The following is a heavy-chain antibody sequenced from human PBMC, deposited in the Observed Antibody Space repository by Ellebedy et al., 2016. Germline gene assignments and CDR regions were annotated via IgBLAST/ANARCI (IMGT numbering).Heavy chain of an antibody. CDR3: AREWQLLPYSVLNV. D-gene: IGHD5-24*01. V-gene: IGHV4-31*03. J-gene: IGHJ3*01. Sequence: SETLSLXXSVSGDSVTSSSYYWTWIRQRPGRGLEWIGYISNTGKTYYNSSLKSRVDVPLDTSENQFSLKLSSMTAADAAVYYCAREWQLLPYSVLNVWGQGTVVTVSS. CDR2: ISNTGKT. CDR1: GDSVTSSSYY.